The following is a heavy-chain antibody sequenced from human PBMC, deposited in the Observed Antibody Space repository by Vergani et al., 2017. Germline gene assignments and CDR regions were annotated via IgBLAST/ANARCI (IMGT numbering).Heavy chain of an antibody. D-gene: IGHD3-10*01. J-gene: IGHJ3*02. CDR3: AGGWFGELWDALDI. CDR1: GFTFSSYD. CDR2: IGTAGDT. Sequence: EVQLVESGGGLVQPGGSLRLSCAASGFTFSSYDMHWVRQPTGKGLEWVSAIGTAGDTYYPDSVKGRFTISRDNSKNTLYLQMNSLRAEDTAVYYCAGGWFGELWDALDIWGQGTMVTVSS. V-gene: IGHV3-13*01.